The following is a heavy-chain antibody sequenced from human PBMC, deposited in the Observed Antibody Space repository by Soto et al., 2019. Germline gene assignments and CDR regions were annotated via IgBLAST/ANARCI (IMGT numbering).Heavy chain of an antibody. J-gene: IGHJ4*02. CDR1: GGSISNSSYL. D-gene: IGHD6-19*01. CDR3: SRIAVSGPRTGFDY. Sequence: QLQLQESGPGLVKPSETLSLTCSVSGGSISNSSYLWGWVRQPPGKGLQWIGSVSHIGSTSYNPSLKSRLTISVGTSKTQSSLRLDSVTAADTAVYYCSRIAVSGPRTGFDYWGQGILVTVSS. V-gene: IGHV4-39*01. CDR2: VSHIGST.